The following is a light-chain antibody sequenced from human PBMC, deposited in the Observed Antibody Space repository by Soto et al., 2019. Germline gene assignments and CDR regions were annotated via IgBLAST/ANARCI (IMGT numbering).Light chain of an antibody. Sequence: QAVVTQEPSLTVSLGGTVTLTWGSSTGAVTSGHYPYWFQQKTGQAPRTLIYDTTNKHSWTPARFSGSLLGGKAALTLSGAQPEDEADYYCLFSYPGARVFGGGTKLTVL. V-gene: IGLV7-46*01. CDR2: DTT. CDR3: LFSYPGARV. J-gene: IGLJ2*01. CDR1: TGAVTSGHY.